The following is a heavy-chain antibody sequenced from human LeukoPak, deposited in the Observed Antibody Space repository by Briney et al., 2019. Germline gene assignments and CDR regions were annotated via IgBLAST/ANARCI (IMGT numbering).Heavy chain of an antibody. CDR2: IKQDGSEK. CDR3: AKDIFMDPEGEY. V-gene: IGHV3-7*04. D-gene: IGHD3-16*01. Sequence: GGSLRLSCAASGFSFSSYSMHWVRQAPGKGLEWVANIKQDGSEKYYVDSVKGRFTISRDNAKNSLYLQMNSLRAEDTAVYYCAKDIFMDPEGEYWGQGNLVTGSS. J-gene: IGHJ4*02. CDR1: GFSFSSYS.